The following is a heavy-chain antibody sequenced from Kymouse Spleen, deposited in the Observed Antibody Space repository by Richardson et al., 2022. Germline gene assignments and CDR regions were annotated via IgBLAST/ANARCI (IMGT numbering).Heavy chain of an antibody. J-gene: IGHJ4*02. CDR3: ARRALTGTLDY. CDR1: GFTFSNAW. V-gene: IGHV3-15*01. D-gene: IGHD1-7*01. CDR2: IKSKTDGGTT. Sequence: EVQLVESGGGLVKPGGSLRLSCAASGFTFSNAWMSWVRQAPGKGLEWVGRIKSKTDGGTTDYAAPVKGRFTISRDDSKNTLYLQMNSLKTEDTAVYYCARRALTGTLDYWGQGTLVTVSS.